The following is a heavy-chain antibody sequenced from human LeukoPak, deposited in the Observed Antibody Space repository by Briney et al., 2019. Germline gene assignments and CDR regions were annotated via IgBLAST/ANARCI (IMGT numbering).Heavy chain of an antibody. V-gene: IGHV3-23*01. J-gene: IGHJ5*02. CDR2: ISGSGGSR. Sequence: GPSLTLSCAASGFTFSSYAMSSVRQAPGKGLGWVSFISGSGGSRYYADSVKGRFTISRDNSKNTLYLQMNSLRAEDTAVYYCAKARDYDYGGELFDPWGQGTLVTVSS. CDR3: AKARDYDYGGELFDP. D-gene: IGHD3-3*01. CDR1: GFTFSSYA.